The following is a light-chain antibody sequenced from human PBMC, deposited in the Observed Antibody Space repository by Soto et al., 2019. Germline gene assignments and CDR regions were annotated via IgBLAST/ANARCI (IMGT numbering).Light chain of an antibody. V-gene: IGKV3-20*01. Sequence: IGLTQSPGTLSLSPGERATLSCRASQSVSSSYLAWYQQKPGQAPRLLIYGASSRATGIPDRCSGSGSGTDFTLTISRLEPEDFAVYYCQQYGSSLWTFGQGTKVEIK. CDR1: QSVSSSY. J-gene: IGKJ1*01. CDR2: GAS. CDR3: QQYGSSLWT.